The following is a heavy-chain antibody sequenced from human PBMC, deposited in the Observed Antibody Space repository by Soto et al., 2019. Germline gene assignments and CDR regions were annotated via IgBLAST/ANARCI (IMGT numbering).Heavy chain of an antibody. V-gene: IGHV4-4*02. CDR1: GGSISRINW. D-gene: IGHD2-2*01. Sequence: SEILSLTCAVSGGSISRINWWSWVRQPPGKGLEWIGGIYHSGATSYNPSLESRVTMSVDTSKKQLSLRLRSVTAADTAVYYCARLHCPSPGCVPLDPWGQGTLVTVSS. J-gene: IGHJ5*02. CDR2: IYHSGAT. CDR3: ARLHCPSPGCVPLDP.